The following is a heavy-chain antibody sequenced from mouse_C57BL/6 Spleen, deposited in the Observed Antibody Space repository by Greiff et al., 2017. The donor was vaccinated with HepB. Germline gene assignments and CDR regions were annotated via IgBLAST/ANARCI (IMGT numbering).Heavy chain of an antibody. Sequence: EVKLVESGGDLVKPGGSLKLSCAASGFTFSSYGMSWVRQTPDKRLEWVATISSGGSYTYYPDSVKGRFTISRDNAKNTLYLQMSSLKSEDTAMYYCARHLNDYWGQGTTLTVSS. J-gene: IGHJ2*01. V-gene: IGHV5-6*02. CDR1: GFTFSSYG. D-gene: IGHD1-3*01. CDR3: ARHLNDY. CDR2: ISSGGSYT.